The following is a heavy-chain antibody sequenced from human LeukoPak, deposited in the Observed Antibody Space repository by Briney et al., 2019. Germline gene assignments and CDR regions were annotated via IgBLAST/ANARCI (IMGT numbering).Heavy chain of an antibody. Sequence: GASGKVSCKASGCTFTSYDINWVRQATGQGLEWMGWMNPNSGNTGYAQKFQGRVTMTRNTSISTAYMELSSLRSEDTAVYYCARGSPPNYYGSGSYLLGFDPWGQGTLVTVSS. CDR1: GCTFTSYD. CDR3: ARGSPPNYYGSGSYLLGFDP. D-gene: IGHD3-10*01. CDR2: MNPNSGNT. V-gene: IGHV1-8*01. J-gene: IGHJ5*02.